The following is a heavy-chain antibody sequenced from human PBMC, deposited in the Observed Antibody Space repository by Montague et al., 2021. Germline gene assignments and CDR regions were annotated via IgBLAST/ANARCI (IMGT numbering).Heavy chain of an antibody. CDR1: GDSIGSSPYY. D-gene: IGHD2/OR15-2a*01. CDR2: VFFSGLT. V-gene: IGHV4-39*02. J-gene: IGHJ4*02. Sequence: SETLSLTCSASGDSIGSSPYYWGWVRQPPGKGLEWIGNVFFSGLTYSSPSLTSRVTISVDTSPNHFSLKLTSVTASDTAVYFCAREGGPCNVDENFASWGQETLVTVA. CDR3: AREGGPCNVDENFAS.